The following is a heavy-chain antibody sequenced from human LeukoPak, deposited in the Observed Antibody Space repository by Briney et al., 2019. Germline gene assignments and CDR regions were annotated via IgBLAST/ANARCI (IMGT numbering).Heavy chain of an antibody. CDR1: GGSISSSSYY. CDR3: ARDPPGGGGVQYDY. Sequence: SETLSLTCTVSGGSISSSSYYWGWIRQPPGKGLEWIGGIYYSGSTYYNPSLKSRVTISVDTSKNQFSLKLSSVTAADTAVYYCARDPPGGGGVQYDYWGQGTLVTVSS. D-gene: IGHD3-16*01. J-gene: IGHJ4*02. CDR2: IYYSGST. V-gene: IGHV4-39*02.